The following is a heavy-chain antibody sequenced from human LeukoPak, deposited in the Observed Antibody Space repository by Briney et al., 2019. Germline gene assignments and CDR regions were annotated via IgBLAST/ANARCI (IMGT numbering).Heavy chain of an antibody. CDR2: IYYSGST. D-gene: IGHD2/OR15-2a*01. J-gene: IGHJ5*02. CDR1: GGSISSSSYY. V-gene: IGHV4-39*01. Sequence: SETLSLTCTVSGGSISSSSYYWGWIRQPPGKGLEWIGSIYYSGSTYYNPSLKSRATISVDTSKNQFSLKLSSVTAADTAVYYCARHRAPTVIVWFDPWGQGTLVTVSS. CDR3: ARHRAPTVIVWFDP.